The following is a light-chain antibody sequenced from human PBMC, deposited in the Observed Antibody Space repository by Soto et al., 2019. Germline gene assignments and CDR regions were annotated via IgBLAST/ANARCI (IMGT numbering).Light chain of an antibody. CDR2: SNN. CDR1: SSNIGSNT. J-gene: IGLJ1*01. V-gene: IGLV1-44*01. Sequence: QSALTQPPSASGTPGQRVTISCSGSSSNIGSNTVNWYQQLPGTAPKLLIYSNNQRPSGVPDRFSGSKPGPSPSLAISGLQSEDEADYYCAAWDDSLNGYVFGTWTKGTVL. CDR3: AAWDDSLNGYV.